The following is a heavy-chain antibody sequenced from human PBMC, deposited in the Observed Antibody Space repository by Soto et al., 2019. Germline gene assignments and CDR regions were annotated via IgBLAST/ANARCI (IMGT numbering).Heavy chain of an antibody. J-gene: IGHJ3*02. V-gene: IGHV1-3*01. CDR1: GYAFSAYT. Sequence: ASVKVSCKATGYAFSAYTMNWVRQAPGQSLEWMGWINAGSGNTKYSQNFQGRVSITRDTSASTVYMELTGLTSEDTAVYYCARDTETLGPRANDALDIWGQGTMVTVSS. CDR2: INAGSGNT. CDR3: ARDTETLGPRANDALDI. D-gene: IGHD3-3*02.